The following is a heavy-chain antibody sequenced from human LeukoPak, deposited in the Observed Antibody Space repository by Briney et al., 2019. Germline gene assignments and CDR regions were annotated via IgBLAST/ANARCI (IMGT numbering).Heavy chain of an antibody. CDR2: FYHSGIT. D-gene: IGHD3-10*01. V-gene: IGHV4-38-2*02. CDR1: GYSISSGYF. CDR3: ARVVRGGDAFDI. Sequence: SETLSLTCTVSGYSISSGYFWGWIRQPPGKGLEWIGSFYHSGITYYNPSLKSRVTISVDTSKNQFSLRLRSVTAADTAVYYCARVVRGGDAFDIWGQGTMVTVSS. J-gene: IGHJ3*02.